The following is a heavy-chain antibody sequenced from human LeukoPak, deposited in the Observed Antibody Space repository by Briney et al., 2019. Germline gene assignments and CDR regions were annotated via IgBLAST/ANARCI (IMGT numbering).Heavy chain of an antibody. V-gene: IGHV4-59*01. D-gene: IGHD3-9*01. Sequence: KTLETLSLTCTVSGGSISSYYWSWIRQPPGKGLEWIGYIYYSGTTNYNPSLKSRVTLSVDTSKSQFSLKLSSVIAADTAVFYCARETGNYYFDYWGQGTLVTVSS. CDR3: ARETGNYYFDY. CDR1: GGSISSYY. CDR2: IYYSGTT. J-gene: IGHJ4*02.